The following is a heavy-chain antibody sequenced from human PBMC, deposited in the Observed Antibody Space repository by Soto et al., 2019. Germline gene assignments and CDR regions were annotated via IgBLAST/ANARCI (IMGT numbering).Heavy chain of an antibody. Sequence: EVQLLESGGGLVQPGGSLRLSCAASGFTFSSYAMGLVRQSPWTVLELVSVIDGRGGDTSFAYSVKGRFTISRDNSTNTLYLHMNSLRAEDTARYYCVNETVAAAYVETYPFDFWGQGTLVTVSS. CDR1: GFTFSSYA. J-gene: IGHJ4*02. CDR2: IDGRGGDT. V-gene: IGHV3-23*01. D-gene: IGHD2-15*01. CDR3: VNETVAAAYVETYPFDF.